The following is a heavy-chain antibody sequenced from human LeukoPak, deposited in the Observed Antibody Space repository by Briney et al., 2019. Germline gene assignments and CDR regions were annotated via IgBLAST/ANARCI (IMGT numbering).Heavy chain of an antibody. Sequence: PGGSLRLSCAGAGFTFSDYTLHWVRQAPGKGLEYVSAIFSNGGSTYYANSVKGRFTISRDNSKNTLYLQMGSLRAEDMALYYCARVKLSANWQVFDLWGQGTMVTVSS. CDR3: ARVKLSANWQVFDL. D-gene: IGHD4/OR15-4a*01. V-gene: IGHV3-64*01. CDR2: IFSNGGST. J-gene: IGHJ3*01. CDR1: GFTFSDYT.